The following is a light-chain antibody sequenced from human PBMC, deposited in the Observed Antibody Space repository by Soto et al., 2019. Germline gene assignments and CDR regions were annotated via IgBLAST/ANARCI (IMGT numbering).Light chain of an antibody. J-gene: IGKJ1*01. CDR1: QSVSSSY. CDR3: HQYGSSPQT. Sequence: EIVFTQSPRTLSLSPGERATLSCRASQSVSSSYLAWYQQKPGQAPRLLIYGASSRATGIPDRFTGSGSGTDFTLTISRLEPEDFAVFYCHQYGSSPQTFGQGTKVDIK. CDR2: GAS. V-gene: IGKV3-20*01.